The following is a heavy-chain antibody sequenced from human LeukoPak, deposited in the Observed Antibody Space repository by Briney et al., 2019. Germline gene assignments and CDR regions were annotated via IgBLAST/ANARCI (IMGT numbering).Heavy chain of an antibody. D-gene: IGHD3-22*01. CDR3: ARDNYYDSGGYRYFDQ. Sequence: VSVKVSCKASGYTFSIHRINWVRQAPGQGLEWMGWINAYNGNTNHAQKFQGRVTMTTDTSTSTAHMQLRSLRSDDTAVYYCARDNYYDSGGYRYFDQWGQGTLVTVSS. CDR1: GYTFSIHR. CDR2: INAYNGNT. J-gene: IGHJ4*02. V-gene: IGHV1-18*01.